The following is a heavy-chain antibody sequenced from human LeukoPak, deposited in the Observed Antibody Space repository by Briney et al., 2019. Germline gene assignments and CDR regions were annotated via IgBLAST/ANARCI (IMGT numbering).Heavy chain of an antibody. D-gene: IGHD3-22*01. CDR2: IYYSGST. V-gene: IGHV4-39*01. CDR3: ARLRELYYDNPFDY. CDR1: GASISSSSYY. J-gene: IGHJ4*02. Sequence: SETLSLTCTVSGASISSSSYYWGWIRQPPGKGLEWIGSIYYSGSTYYNPSLKSRVTISVDTSKNQFSLKLSSVTAADTAVYYCARLRELYYDNPFDYWGQGTLVTVSS.